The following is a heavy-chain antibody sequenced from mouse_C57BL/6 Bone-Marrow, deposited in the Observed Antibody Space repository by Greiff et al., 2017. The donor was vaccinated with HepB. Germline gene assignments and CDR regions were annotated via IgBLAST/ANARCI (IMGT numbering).Heavy chain of an antibody. CDR2: ISYDGSN. Sequence: EVQLVESGPGLVKPSQSLSLTCSVTGYSITSGYYWTWIRQFPGNKLEWMGYISYDGSNNYNPSLKNRISITRDTSKNQFFLKLNSVTTEDTATYYCARWKFITTVVATKDYAMDDWGQGTSVTVSS. V-gene: IGHV3-6*01. J-gene: IGHJ4*01. D-gene: IGHD1-1*01. CDR3: ARWKFITTVVATKDYAMDD. CDR1: GYSITSGYY.